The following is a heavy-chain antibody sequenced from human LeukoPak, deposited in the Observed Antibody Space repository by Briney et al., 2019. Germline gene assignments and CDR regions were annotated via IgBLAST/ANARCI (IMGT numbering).Heavy chain of an antibody. Sequence: PGGSLRLSCAASGFTFSSYGMHWVRQAPGKGLEWVTFIRYDGSNKYYADSVKGRFTISRDNAKNSLYLQMNSLRAEDTALYYCARGIHYGDYYFDYWGQGTLVTVSS. CDR3: ARGIHYGDYYFDY. CDR2: IRYDGSNK. CDR1: GFTFSSYG. J-gene: IGHJ4*02. D-gene: IGHD4-17*01. V-gene: IGHV3-30*02.